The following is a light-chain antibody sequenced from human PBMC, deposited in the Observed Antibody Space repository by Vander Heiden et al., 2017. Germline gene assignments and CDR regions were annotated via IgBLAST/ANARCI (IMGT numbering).Light chain of an antibody. CDR1: RSDIGSKS. CDR3: ATWDDSLNDWV. CDR2: RDD. Sequence: QSVLTQPPSASGPPGPRVPISCSGSRSDIGSKSVDWYRQCPGTAPKLLIYRDDQRPSGVPGRFSGSKSGSSASLAISGLQSEDEAEYYCATWDDSLNDWVFGGGTKLTVL. J-gene: IGLJ3*02. V-gene: IGLV1-44*01.